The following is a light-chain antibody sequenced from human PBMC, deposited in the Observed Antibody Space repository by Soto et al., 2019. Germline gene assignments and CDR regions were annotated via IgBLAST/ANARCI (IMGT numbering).Light chain of an antibody. CDR3: SSYTSSSTD. CDR2: EVS. V-gene: IGLV2-14*01. CDR1: SSDVGGYNY. J-gene: IGLJ1*01. Sequence: QSVLTQPASVSGSPGQSITISCTGTSSDVGGYNYVSWYQQHPGKAPKLMIYEVSNRPSGVSNRFSGSKSGNTASLTISGLQAEDAADYYCSSYTSSSTDFGTGTKLTVL.